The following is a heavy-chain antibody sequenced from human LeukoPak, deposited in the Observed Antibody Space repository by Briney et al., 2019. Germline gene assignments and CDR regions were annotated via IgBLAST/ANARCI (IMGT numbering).Heavy chain of an antibody. CDR2: INHSGST. CDR3: ARSPELTWSLAF. J-gene: IGHJ4*02. V-gene: IGHV4-34*01. CDR1: GGSFSGYF. Sequence: KPSETLSLTCAVYGGSFSGYFWSCIRQPPGKGLEWIGEINHSGSTNYSPSLKSRVTISVDTSKNHFSLKLSSVTAADTAVYYCARSPELTWSLAFWGQGTLVTVSS. D-gene: IGHD1-14*01.